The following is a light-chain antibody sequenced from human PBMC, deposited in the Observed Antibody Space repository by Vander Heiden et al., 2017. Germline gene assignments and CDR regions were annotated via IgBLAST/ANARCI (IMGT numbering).Light chain of an antibody. Sequence: DIQMTQSPSTLSAYVGDRVTITCRASQSISSWLAWYQQKPGKAPKLLIYKASSLESGVPSRFSGSGSGTEFTLTISSLQPDDFATYYCQQDNSYPYTFGQGTKMEIK. CDR3: QQDNSYPYT. V-gene: IGKV1-5*03. CDR1: QSISSW. J-gene: IGKJ2*01. CDR2: KAS.